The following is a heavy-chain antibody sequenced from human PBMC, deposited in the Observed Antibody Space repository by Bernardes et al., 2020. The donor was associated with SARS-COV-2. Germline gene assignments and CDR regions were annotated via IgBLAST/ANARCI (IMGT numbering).Heavy chain of an antibody. D-gene: IGHD4-4*01. V-gene: IGHV4-34*01. CDR2: INHSGST. Sequence: LALTCAVYGGSFSGYYWSWIRQPPGKGLEWIGEINHSGSTNYNPSLKSRVTISVDTSKNQFALKLSSVTAADTSVYYCARGVGPVTPLYYFDYWGQGTLVTVSS. J-gene: IGHJ4*02. CDR3: ARGVGPVTPLYYFDY. CDR1: GGSFSGYY.